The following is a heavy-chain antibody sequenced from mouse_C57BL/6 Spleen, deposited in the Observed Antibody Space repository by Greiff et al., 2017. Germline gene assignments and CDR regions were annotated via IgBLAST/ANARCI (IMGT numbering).Heavy chain of an antibody. CDR2: IYPRDGST. D-gene: IGHD1-1*01. Sequence: VKLMESGPELVKPGASVKLSCKASGYTFTSYVINWVKQRPGQGLEWIGWIYPRDGSTKYNEKFKGKATLTVDTSSSTAYMELHSLTSEDSAVYFCARAGITPTYWGQGTTLTVSS. CDR1: GYTFTSYV. V-gene: IGHV1-85*01. J-gene: IGHJ2*01. CDR3: ARAGITPTY.